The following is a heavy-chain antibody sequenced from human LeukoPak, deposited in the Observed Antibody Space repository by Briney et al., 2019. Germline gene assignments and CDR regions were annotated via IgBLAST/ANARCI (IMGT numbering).Heavy chain of an antibody. J-gene: IGHJ4*02. Sequence: GGSLRLSCAVSGFTFSSYSMNLVRKAPGEGLELSSSITSSSSYMYYADSVKGRFTITRDNHKNSLYLQMNSLRAEDTAIYYCARDPIAAVASGGDYWGQGTLVTVSS. V-gene: IGHV3-21*01. CDR1: GFTFSSYS. CDR3: ARDPIAAVASGGDY. CDR2: ITSSSSYM. D-gene: IGHD6-13*01.